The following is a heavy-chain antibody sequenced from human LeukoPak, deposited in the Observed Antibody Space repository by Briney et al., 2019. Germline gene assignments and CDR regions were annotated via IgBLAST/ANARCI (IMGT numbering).Heavy chain of an antibody. CDR1: GFAVSNNY. J-gene: IGHJ4*02. D-gene: IGHD6-13*01. Sequence: GGSLRLSCAASGFAVSNNYMSWVRQAPGKGLEWVSIIYGGGSTYYADSVNGRFTISRHNSKNTLFLQMNSLRADDTAVYYCARDWGLLPAAGDCWGPGTLVTVSS. CDR3: ARDWGLLPAAGDC. V-gene: IGHV3-53*01. CDR2: IYGGGST.